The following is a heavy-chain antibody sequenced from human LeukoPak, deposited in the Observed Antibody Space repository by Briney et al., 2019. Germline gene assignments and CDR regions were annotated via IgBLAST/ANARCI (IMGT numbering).Heavy chain of an antibody. CDR1: GGSFSGYY. CDR2: INHSGST. Sequence: SETLSLTCAVYGGSFSGYYWSWIRQPPGKGLEWIGEINHSGSTNYNPSLKSRVTISVDTSKNQFSLKLSSVTAADTAVYYCARAGGVYYYYYYGMDVWGQGTTVTVSS. J-gene: IGHJ6*02. V-gene: IGHV4-34*01. CDR3: ARAGGVYYYYYYGMDV. D-gene: IGHD3-16*01.